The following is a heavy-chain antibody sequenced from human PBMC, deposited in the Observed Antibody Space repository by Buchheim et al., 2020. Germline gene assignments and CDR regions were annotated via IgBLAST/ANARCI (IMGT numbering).Heavy chain of an antibody. V-gene: IGHV4-39*01. J-gene: IGHJ4*02. CDR3: ARLSLGGGTTTGSGY. D-gene: IGHD1-7*01. CDR2: IYYSGST. Sequence: QLQLQESGPGLVKPSETLSLTCTVSGGSISSSSYYWGWIRQPPGKGLEWIGSIYYSGSTYYNPPLKSRVTISVDTSKNQFSLKLSSVTAADTAVYYCARLSLGGGTTTGSGYWGQGTL. CDR1: GGSISSSSYY.